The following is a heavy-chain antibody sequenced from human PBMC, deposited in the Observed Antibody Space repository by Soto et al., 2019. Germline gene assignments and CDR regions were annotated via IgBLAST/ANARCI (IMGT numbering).Heavy chain of an antibody. CDR2: IKSKNDGVII. Sequence: EVQLVESGGGLVEPGGSLRLSWAASGFTFTYAWLKWVRQAPGKGLEWVGRIKSKNDGVIIDYGAHVRGRFTISRDDSEDMVYLQMNSLKTDDTALYYCVADLPVSGAYAFDYWGQGTLVSVSS. CDR1: GFTFTYAW. V-gene: IGHV3-15*07. D-gene: IGHD3-10*01. J-gene: IGHJ4*02. CDR3: VADLPVSGAYAFDY.